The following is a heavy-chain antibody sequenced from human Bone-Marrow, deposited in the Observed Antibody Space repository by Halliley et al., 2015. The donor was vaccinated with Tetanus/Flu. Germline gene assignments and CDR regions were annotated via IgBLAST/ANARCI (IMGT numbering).Heavy chain of an antibody. CDR1: GFTFRTYG. CDR2: IYYPGST. CDR3: ARSPTGIRRGMDV. D-gene: IGHD3-10*01. Sequence: SGFTFRTYGMSWVRQAPGKGLEWIGHIYYPGSTDYNPSLKSRVTVSVDMSKKQVSLELNSVTAADTALYYCARSPTGIRRGMDVWGQGTTVTVSS. J-gene: IGHJ6*02. V-gene: IGHV4-59*01.